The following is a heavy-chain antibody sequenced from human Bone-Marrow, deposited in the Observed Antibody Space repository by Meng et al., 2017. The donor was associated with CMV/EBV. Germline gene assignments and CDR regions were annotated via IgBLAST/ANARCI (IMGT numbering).Heavy chain of an antibody. Sequence: SETLSLTCTVSGGSISSSSYYWGWIRQPPGKGLEWIGSIYYSGSIYYNPSLKSRVTISVDTSKNQFSLKLSSVTAVDTAVYYCARDFGDFWSGYHSYYYYGMDVWGQGTTVTVSS. J-gene: IGHJ6*02. V-gene: IGHV4-39*07. CDR1: GGSISSSSYY. CDR3: ARDFGDFWSGYHSYYYYGMDV. CDR2: IYYSGSI. D-gene: IGHD3-3*01.